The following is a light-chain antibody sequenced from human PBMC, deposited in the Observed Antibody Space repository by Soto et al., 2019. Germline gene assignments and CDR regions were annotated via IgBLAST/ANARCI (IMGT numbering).Light chain of an antibody. CDR3: QHYGTSAL. Sequence: EIVLTQSPGTLSLSPGERATHSCRASQSVSSSYLAWYQQKPGQAPRLLIYDTSDRATGTPDRFSASGSGTDFTLTISRLEPEDFAVYYCQHYGTSALFGPGTEVDIK. J-gene: IGKJ3*01. CDR1: QSVSSSY. CDR2: DTS. V-gene: IGKV3-20*01.